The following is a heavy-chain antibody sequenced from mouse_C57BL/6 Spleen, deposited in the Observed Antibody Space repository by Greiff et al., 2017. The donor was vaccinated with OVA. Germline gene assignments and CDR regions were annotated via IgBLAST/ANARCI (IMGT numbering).Heavy chain of an antibody. CDR2: IDPETGGT. CDR1: GYTFTDYE. D-gene: IGHD2-1*01. Sequence: LVESGAELVRPGASVTLSCKAPGYTFTDYEMHWVKQTPVHGLEWIGAIDPETGGTAYNQKFKGKAILTADKSSSTAYMELRSLTSEDSAVYYCTRRVSWGHGTLVTVSA. V-gene: IGHV1-15*01. CDR3: TRRVS. J-gene: IGHJ3*01.